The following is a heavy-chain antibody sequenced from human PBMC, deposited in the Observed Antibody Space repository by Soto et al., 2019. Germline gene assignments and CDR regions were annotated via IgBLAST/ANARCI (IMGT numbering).Heavy chain of an antibody. Sequence: EVQVVESGGGLVKPGGSLRLSCAASGLTFSSYDWNWVRQAPGKGLEWVSAIDAGARNVYYADSVRGRFTISRDDAKNSLYLQMNSLRVEDTALYYCARRSVTTYHYFDYWGQGTLVTVSS. J-gene: IGHJ4*02. CDR1: GLTFSSYD. V-gene: IGHV3-21*01. CDR3: ARRSVTTYHYFDY. D-gene: IGHD4-17*01. CDR2: IDAGARNV.